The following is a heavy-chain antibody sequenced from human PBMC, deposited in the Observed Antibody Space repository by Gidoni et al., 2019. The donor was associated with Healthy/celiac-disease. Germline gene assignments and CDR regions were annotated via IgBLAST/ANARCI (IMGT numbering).Heavy chain of an antibody. V-gene: IGHV3-23*01. CDR2: ISGSGGST. J-gene: IGHJ5*02. CDR1: GFTFRSYA. Sequence: EVQLLESGGGLVQPGGSLRLSCDASGFTFRSYAMRWVRQAPGKGLEWVSAISGSGGSTDYADSVKGRFTISRDNSKNTLYLKMNSLRAEDTAVYYCAKDSSQDSSGWYFGEFWNNWFDPWGQGTLVTVSS. CDR3: AKDSSQDSSGWYFGEFWNNWFDP. D-gene: IGHD6-19*01.